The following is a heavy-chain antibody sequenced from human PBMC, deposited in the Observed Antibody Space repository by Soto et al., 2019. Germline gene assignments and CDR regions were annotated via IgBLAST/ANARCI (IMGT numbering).Heavy chain of an antibody. V-gene: IGHV4-59*01. D-gene: IGHD2-15*01. CDR1: GGSISSYY. CDR3: ARGAKAKVAATPLLH. Sequence: QVQLQESGPGLVKPSETLSLTCTVSGGSISSYYWSWIRQPPGKGLEWIGYIYYSGSTNYNPSLKSRVTISVDTSKNLFSLKLSAVTAADTAVYYCARGAKAKVAATPLLHWGQGTLVTVSS. J-gene: IGHJ4*02. CDR2: IYYSGST.